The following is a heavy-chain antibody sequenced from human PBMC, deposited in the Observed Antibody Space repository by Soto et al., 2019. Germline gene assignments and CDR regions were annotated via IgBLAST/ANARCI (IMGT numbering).Heavy chain of an antibody. CDR3: ARARPYYYDSSGYYPPAFDY. J-gene: IGHJ4*02. V-gene: IGHV4-4*02. CDR1: GDSTRSRYW. CDR2: INHSGST. Sequence: GPGPGKSSETLSLTCDVSGDSTRSRYWWTWLRQPPGKGLEWIGEINHSGSTNYNPSLKSRVTISVDTSKNQFSLKLSSVTAADTAVYYCARARPYYYDSSGYYPPAFDYWGQGTLVTVSS. D-gene: IGHD3-22*01.